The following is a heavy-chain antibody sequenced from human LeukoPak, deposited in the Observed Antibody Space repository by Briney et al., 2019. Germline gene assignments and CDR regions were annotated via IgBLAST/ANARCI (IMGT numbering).Heavy chain of an antibody. CDR1: GFTFSSYG. Sequence: GGSLRLSCAASGFTFSSYGMHWVRQAPGKGLEWVAFIRYDGSNKYYADSVKGRFTISRDNSKNTLYLQMNSLRPDDTAVYYCAKDSSSWYVDTSIDYWGQGTLVTVSS. D-gene: IGHD6-13*01. J-gene: IGHJ4*02. CDR2: IRYDGSNK. V-gene: IGHV3-30*02. CDR3: AKDSSSWYVDTSIDY.